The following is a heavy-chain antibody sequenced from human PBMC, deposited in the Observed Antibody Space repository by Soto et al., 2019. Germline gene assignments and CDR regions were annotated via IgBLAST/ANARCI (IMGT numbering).Heavy chain of an antibody. J-gene: IGHJ6*02. CDR3: ATSPIVVVPAAILLDYYYYGMDV. Sequence: QVQLVQSGAEVKKPGASVKVSCKASGYTFTGYYMHWVRQAPGQGLEWMGWINPTSGGTNYAQKFQGRVTMTRDTSISTAYMELSRLRSDDTAVYYCATSPIVVVPAAILLDYYYYGMDVWGQGTTVTVSS. CDR2: INPTSGGT. D-gene: IGHD2-2*02. CDR1: GYTFTGYY. V-gene: IGHV1-2*02.